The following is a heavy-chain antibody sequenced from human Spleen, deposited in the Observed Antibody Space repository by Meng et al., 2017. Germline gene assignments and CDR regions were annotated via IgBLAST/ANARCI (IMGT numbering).Heavy chain of an antibody. CDR2: IYWDDDK. CDR3: AHYDSSGYYWYFDL. D-gene: IGHD3-22*01. J-gene: IGHJ2*01. V-gene: IGHV2-5*02. Sequence: QHPLKQSGPTLGKPTQTPTLTCTFSAFSLSTSGWGVGWIRQPSAKALELLALIYWDDDKRYSPSLKSRLTITKDTSKNQVVLTMTNMDPVDTATYYCAHYDSSGYYWYFDLWGRGTLVTVSS. CDR1: AFSLSTSGWG.